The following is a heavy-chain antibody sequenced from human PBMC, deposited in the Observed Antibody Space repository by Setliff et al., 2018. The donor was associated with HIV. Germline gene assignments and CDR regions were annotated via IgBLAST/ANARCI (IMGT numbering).Heavy chain of an antibody. CDR3: ARAQMYRGVVAWSLYYFDY. Sequence: SETLSLTCIVSGGSMNNYYWNWVRQTPGKGLEWIGYIYENDYTHYTVSLRSRVTISMDTSKNQFSLTLRSVTAADRAIYYCARAQMYRGVVAWSLYYFDYWGQGAQVTVSS. D-gene: IGHD3-10*01. CDR1: GGSMNNYY. J-gene: IGHJ4*02. V-gene: IGHV4-59*01. CDR2: IYENDYT.